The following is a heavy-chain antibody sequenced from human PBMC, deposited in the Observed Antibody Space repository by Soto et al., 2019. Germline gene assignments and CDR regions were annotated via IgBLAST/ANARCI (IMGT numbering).Heavy chain of an antibody. J-gene: IGHJ6*02. D-gene: IGHD5-18*01. CDR3: AGWIQLQQNYYYGMDA. Sequence: QVQLQESGPGLVKPSGTLSLTCAVSGGSISSSNWRSWVRQPPGKGLESIGEIYHSGSTNYNPSLKRRLTTSVDKSKTQSSLKLSSVPAAATAVYYCAGWIQLQQNYYYGMDAWGQGTTVTVSS. V-gene: IGHV4-4*02. CDR1: GGSISSSNW. CDR2: IYHSGST.